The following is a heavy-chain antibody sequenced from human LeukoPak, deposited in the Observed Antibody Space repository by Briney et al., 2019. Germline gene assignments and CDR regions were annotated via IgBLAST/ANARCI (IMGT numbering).Heavy chain of an antibody. CDR1: GFTVSTNY. CDR2: ISYDGSNK. Sequence: GGSLRLSCAASGFTVSTNYMSWVRQAPGKGREWVAVISYDGSNKYYADSVKGRFTISRDNSKNTLYLQMSSLRAEDTAVYYCAKDRDGLGVAGVGYWGQGTLVTVSS. CDR3: AKDRDGLGVAGVGY. D-gene: IGHD1-26*01. J-gene: IGHJ4*02. V-gene: IGHV3-30*18.